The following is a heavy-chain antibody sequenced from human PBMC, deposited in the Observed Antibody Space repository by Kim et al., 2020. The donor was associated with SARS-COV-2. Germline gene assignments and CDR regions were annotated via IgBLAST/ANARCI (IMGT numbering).Heavy chain of an antibody. CDR1: GYSFTSYW. CDR3: ARQCCSSTSCYTDAFDI. V-gene: IGHV5-51*01. Sequence: GESLKISCKGSGYSFTSYWIGWVRQMPGKGLEWMGIIYPGDSDTRYSPSFQGQVTISADKSISTAYLQWSSLKASDTAMYYCARQCCSSTSCYTDAFDIWGQGTMVTVSS. J-gene: IGHJ3*02. CDR2: IYPGDSDT. D-gene: IGHD2-2*02.